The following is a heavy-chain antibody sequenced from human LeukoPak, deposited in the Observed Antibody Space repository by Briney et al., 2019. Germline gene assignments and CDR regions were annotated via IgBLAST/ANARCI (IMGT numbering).Heavy chain of an antibody. Sequence: SETLSLTCTVSGGSISSYYWSWIRQPPGKGLEWIGYIYYSGSTNYNPSLKSRVTISVDTSKNQFSLKLSSVTAADTAVYYCARAYHYYYDSSGPLHYWGQGTLVTVSS. D-gene: IGHD3-22*01. V-gene: IGHV4-59*01. CDR2: IYYSGST. CDR3: ARAYHYYYDSSGPLHY. J-gene: IGHJ4*02. CDR1: GGSISSYY.